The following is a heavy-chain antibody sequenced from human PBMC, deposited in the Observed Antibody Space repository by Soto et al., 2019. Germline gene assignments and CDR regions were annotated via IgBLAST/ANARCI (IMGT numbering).Heavy chain of an antibody. Sequence: SETLSLTCAVYGVSGGSFSGYYWSWIRQPPGKGLEWIGEINHSGSTNYNPSLKSRVTISVDTSKNQFSLKLSSVTAADTAVYYCAGGPMGYDSWGQGTLVTVSS. D-gene: IGHD3-22*01. CDR1: GVSGGSFSGYY. CDR2: INHSGST. J-gene: IGHJ4*02. V-gene: IGHV4-34*01. CDR3: AGGPMGYDS.